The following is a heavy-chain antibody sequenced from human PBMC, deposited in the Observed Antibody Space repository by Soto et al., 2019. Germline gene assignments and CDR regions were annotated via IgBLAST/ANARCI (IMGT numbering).Heavy chain of an antibody. D-gene: IGHD2-15*01. J-gene: IGHJ4*02. Sequence: SETLSLTCTVSGGSISSGGYYWSWIRQHPGKGLEWIGYIYYSGSTYYNPSLKSRVTISVDTSKNQFSLKLSSVTAADTAVYYCARDLRRVAATRYYFDYWGQGTLVTVSS. V-gene: IGHV4-31*03. CDR3: ARDLRRVAATRYYFDY. CDR1: GGSISSGGYY. CDR2: IYYSGST.